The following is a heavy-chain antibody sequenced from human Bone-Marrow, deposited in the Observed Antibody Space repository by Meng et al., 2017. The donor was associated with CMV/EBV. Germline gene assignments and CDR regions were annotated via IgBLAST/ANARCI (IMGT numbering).Heavy chain of an antibody. CDR1: GFTFSSYA. CDR3: ARGWVGGRPDELHYYYGMDV. D-gene: IGHD3-3*01. J-gene: IGHJ6*02. CDR2: ISYDGSNK. V-gene: IGHV3-30*04. Sequence: GESLKISCAASGFTFSSYAMHWVRQTPGKGLEWVAVISYDGSNKYYADSMKGRFTISRDNSKNTLYLQMNSLRAEDTAVYYCARGWVGGRPDELHYYYGMDVWGRGTTVTFSS.